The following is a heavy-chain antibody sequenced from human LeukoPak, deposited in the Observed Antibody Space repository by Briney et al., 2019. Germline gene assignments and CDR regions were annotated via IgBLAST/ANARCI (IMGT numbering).Heavy chain of an antibody. V-gene: IGHV3-7*01. Sequence: GGSLRLSCAASGFTFSSYWMSRVRQAPGKGLEWVANIKQDGSEKYYVDSVKGRFTISRDNAKNSLYLQMNSLRAEDTAVYYCARVSYGGKSDYWGQGTLVTVSS. CDR1: GFTFSSYW. J-gene: IGHJ4*02. CDR2: IKQDGSEK. D-gene: IGHD4/OR15-4a*01. CDR3: ARVSYGGKSDY.